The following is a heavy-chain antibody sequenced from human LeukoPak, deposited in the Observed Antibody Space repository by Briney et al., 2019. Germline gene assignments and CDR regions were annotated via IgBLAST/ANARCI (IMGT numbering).Heavy chain of an antibody. V-gene: IGHV3-13*01. CDR3: ARGAYNGDNWHFDL. CDR2: SGTAGDT. CDR1: GFTLRMYD. J-gene: IGHJ2*01. D-gene: IGHD2-21*02. Sequence: GGSLRLSCVASGFTLRMYDVHWVRLPAGEGLEWVSGSGTAGDTYYPDSVRGRFTISRENGKNSFYLQMNNLRVGDTAVYYCARGAYNGDNWHFDLWGRGTLVTVSS.